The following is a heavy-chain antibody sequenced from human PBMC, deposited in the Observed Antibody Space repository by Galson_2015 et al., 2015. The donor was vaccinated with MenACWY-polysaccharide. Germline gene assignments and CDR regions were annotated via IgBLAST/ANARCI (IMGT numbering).Heavy chain of an antibody. CDR2: ISGSGGST. CDR3: AKDTTYYYDSSGYHDAFDI. J-gene: IGHJ3*02. Sequence: SLRLSCAASGFTFSSYAMSWVRQAPGKGLEWVSAISGSGGSTYYADSVKGRFTISRDNSKNTLYLQMNSLRAEDTAVYYCAKDTTYYYDSSGYHDAFDIWGQGTMVTVSS. V-gene: IGHV3-23*01. D-gene: IGHD3-22*01. CDR1: GFTFSSYA.